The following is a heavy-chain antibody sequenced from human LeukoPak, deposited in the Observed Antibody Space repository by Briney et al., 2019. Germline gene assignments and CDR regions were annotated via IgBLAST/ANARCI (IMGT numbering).Heavy chain of an antibody. CDR3: ARAARPSNNWFDP. V-gene: IGHV4-38-2*02. Sequence: SETLSLTCIISGHSFNTDSFWGWIRQPPGKGLEWIGSIHERGSAFYNPSLKGRVVISIDTSKNQFSLKVNFVTAADTAVYYCARAARPSNNWFDPWGQGTLVTVSS. D-gene: IGHD6-6*01. CDR1: GHSFNTDSF. CDR2: IHERGSA. J-gene: IGHJ5*02.